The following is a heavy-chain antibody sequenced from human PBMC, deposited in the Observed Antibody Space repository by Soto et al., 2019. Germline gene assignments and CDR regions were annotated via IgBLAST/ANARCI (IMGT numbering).Heavy chain of an antibody. J-gene: IGHJ4*02. V-gene: IGHV3-30-3*01. Sequence: QVQLVESGGGVVQPGRSLRLSCAASGFTFSSYAMHWVRQAPGKGLEWVAVISYDGSNKYYADSVKGRFTISRDNSKNTLYLQMNSLRAEDTAVYYCARVRGRGYSYGYSFDYWGQGTLVTVSS. D-gene: IGHD5-18*01. CDR1: GFTFSSYA. CDR2: ISYDGSNK. CDR3: ARVRGRGYSYGYSFDY.